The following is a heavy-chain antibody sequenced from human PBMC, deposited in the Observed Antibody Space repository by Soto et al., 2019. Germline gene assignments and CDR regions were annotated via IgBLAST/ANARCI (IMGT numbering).Heavy chain of an antibody. J-gene: IGHJ6*02. CDR3: ARHNYDSSGTAVDV. CDR1: GGSISSGGYY. CDR2: IYYSGST. V-gene: IGHV4-31*03. Sequence: QVQLQESGPGLVKPSQTLSLTCTVSGGSISSGGYYWSWILQHPGKGLEWIGYIYYSGSTYYNPSLKSRVTIAVDTSKNQFSLKLSSVTAADTAVYYCARHNYDSSGTAVDVWGQGTTVTVSS. D-gene: IGHD3-22*01.